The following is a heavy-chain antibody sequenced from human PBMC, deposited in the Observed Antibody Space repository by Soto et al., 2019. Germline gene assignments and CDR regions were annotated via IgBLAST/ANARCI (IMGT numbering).Heavy chain of an antibody. CDR2: ISSSSSYI. CDR3: ATDIVVVVADPKDY. J-gene: IGHJ4*02. Sequence: EVQLVESGGGLVKPGGSLRLSCEASGFTFSSYSMNWVRQAPGKGLEWVSSISSSSSYIYYADSVKGRFTISRDNAKNSLYLQMNSMRAEDTAVYYCATDIVVVVADPKDYWGQGTLVTGSS. V-gene: IGHV3-21*01. CDR1: GFTFSSYS. D-gene: IGHD2-15*01.